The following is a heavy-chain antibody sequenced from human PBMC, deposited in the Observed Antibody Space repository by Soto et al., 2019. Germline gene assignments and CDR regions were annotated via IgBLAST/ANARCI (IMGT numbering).Heavy chain of an antibody. CDR2: IYPGDSDT. Sequence: GESLKISCNGAGYSFTIYWIGWVRQMPGKGLEWMGIIYPGDSDTRYSPSFQGQVTISADKSISTAYLQWSSLKASDTAMYYCARHVSGYSSSWYINFDYWGQGTLVTVSS. CDR1: GYSFTIYW. CDR3: ARHVSGYSSSWYINFDY. D-gene: IGHD6-13*01. V-gene: IGHV5-51*01. J-gene: IGHJ4*02.